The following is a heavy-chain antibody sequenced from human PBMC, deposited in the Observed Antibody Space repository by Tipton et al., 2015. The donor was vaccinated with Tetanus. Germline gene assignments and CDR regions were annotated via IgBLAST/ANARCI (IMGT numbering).Heavy chain of an antibody. Sequence: TLSLTCTVSGDSLSRGGYYWTWIRQNPGKGLEWIGDIYFSGGTYYNPSLKSRVTISVDTSKNQFSLRLNSGTAADTAVYYCARDQARGARGWNYFDSWGQGTLVTVSS. D-gene: IGHD6-6*01. CDR1: GDSLSRGGYY. V-gene: IGHV4-31*03. J-gene: IGHJ4*02. CDR2: IYFSGGT. CDR3: ARDQARGARGWNYFDS.